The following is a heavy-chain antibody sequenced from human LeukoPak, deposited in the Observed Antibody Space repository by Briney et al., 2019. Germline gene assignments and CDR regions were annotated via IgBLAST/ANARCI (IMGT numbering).Heavy chain of an antibody. CDR3: GGGGTYSQFDY. J-gene: IGHJ4*02. D-gene: IGHD1-26*01. Sequence: PSETLSLTCAVSGGSIRSYYWNWVRQPPGKGLEWIGYMYYSESTNYNPSLKSRVTISGDTSNNQFSLKLNSVTAADTAVYYCGGGGTYSQFDYWGQGTLVTVSS. CDR2: MYYSEST. CDR1: GGSIRSYY. V-gene: IGHV4-59*01.